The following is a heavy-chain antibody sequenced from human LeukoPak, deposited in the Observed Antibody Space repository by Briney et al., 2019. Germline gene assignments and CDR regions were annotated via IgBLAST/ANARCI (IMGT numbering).Heavy chain of an antibody. D-gene: IGHD3-22*01. Sequence: PGGSLRLSCAASGFTFSSYAMSWVRQAPGKGLEWVSAISGSGGSTYYADSVKGRFTISRDNSKNTLYLQMNSLSAEDTAVYYCAKGGTYYYDSCGYPDYWGQGTLVTVSS. V-gene: IGHV3-23*01. CDR1: GFTFSSYA. CDR2: ISGSGGST. J-gene: IGHJ4*02. CDR3: AKGGTYYYDSCGYPDY.